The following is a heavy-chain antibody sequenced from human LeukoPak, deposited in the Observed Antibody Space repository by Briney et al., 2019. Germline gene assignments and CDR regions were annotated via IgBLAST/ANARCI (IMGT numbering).Heavy chain of an antibody. CDR1: GYTFTSYY. J-gene: IGHJ4*02. D-gene: IGHD4-17*01. Sequence: ASVKVSCKASGYTFTSYYMHWVRQGPGQGLEWMGIINASGGSTSYAQKFQGRVTMTRDTSTSTVYMELSSLRSEDTAVYYCASTPRATVTTFHDYWGQGTLVTVSS. CDR2: INASGGST. V-gene: IGHV1-46*01. CDR3: ASTPRATVTTFHDY.